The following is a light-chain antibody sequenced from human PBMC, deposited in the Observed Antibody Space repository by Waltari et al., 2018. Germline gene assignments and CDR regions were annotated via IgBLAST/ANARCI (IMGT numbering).Light chain of an antibody. CDR1: AGVSRA. CDR3: QHYLRLPVT. J-gene: IGKJ1*01. Sequence: IVLTQSPGTLSLSVGERATVSCRASAGVSRALAWYQQKPGQAPRLLIYGASTMATGIPDRFSGSVSGTDFSLTISRLEPDDFAVYYCQHYLRLPVTFGQGTTVEI. V-gene: IGKV3-20*01. CDR2: GAS.